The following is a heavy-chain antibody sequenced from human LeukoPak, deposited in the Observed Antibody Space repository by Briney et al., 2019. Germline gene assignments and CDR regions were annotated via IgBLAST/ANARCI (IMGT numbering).Heavy chain of an antibody. CDR1: GFTFSSYG. J-gene: IGHJ4*02. Sequence: GGSLRLSCAASGFTFSSYGMSWVRQAPGMGLEWVSAIYTDGSTYYTDSVKGRFTISRDNFKNTLFLQMNTLRAEDTAVYYCARESGYAVGDYWGQGTLVTVSS. D-gene: IGHD5-12*01. V-gene: IGHV3-53*01. CDR2: IYTDGST. CDR3: ARESGYAVGDY.